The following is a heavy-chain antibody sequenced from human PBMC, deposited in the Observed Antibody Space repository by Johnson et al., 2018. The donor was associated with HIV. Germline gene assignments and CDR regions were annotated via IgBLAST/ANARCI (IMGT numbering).Heavy chain of an antibody. D-gene: IGHD3-16*01. Sequence: QVQLVESGGGLVKPGGSLRLSCAAYGFTFSDYYMSWIRQAPGKGLEWVSYISSSGSSRYYADSVKGRFTVSRDNAKNSLYLQTNSLRADDTAVYYCARGLWLTPDVFDFWGQGTMVTVSS. V-gene: IGHV3-11*04. CDR3: ARGLWLTPDVFDF. J-gene: IGHJ3*01. CDR1: GFTFSDYY. CDR2: ISSSGSSR.